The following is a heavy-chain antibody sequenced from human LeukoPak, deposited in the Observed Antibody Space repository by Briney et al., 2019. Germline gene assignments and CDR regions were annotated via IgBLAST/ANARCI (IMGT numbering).Heavy chain of an antibody. Sequence: GGSLGLSCAASGFTFSSYAMSWVRQAPGKGLEWVSAISGSGGSTYYADSVKGRFTISRDNSKNTLYLQMNSLRAEDTAVYYCAKDKDYSNFYFDYWGQGTLVTVSS. CDR3: AKDKDYSNFYFDY. J-gene: IGHJ4*02. D-gene: IGHD4-11*01. CDR2: ISGSGGST. CDR1: GFTFSSYA. V-gene: IGHV3-23*01.